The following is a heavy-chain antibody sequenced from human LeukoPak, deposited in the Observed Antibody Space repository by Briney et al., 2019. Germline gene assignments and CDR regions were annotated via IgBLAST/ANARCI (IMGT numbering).Heavy chain of an antibody. Sequence: PSETLSLTCTVSGGSIRSSYYYWGWIRQPPSKGMEWIGSIYDSGSTYYNPSLKSRVTISVDTSKNQFSLKLNSVTAAGTAVYYCARYCGPWGQGTLVTVSS. CDR1: GGSIRSSYYY. V-gene: IGHV4-39*01. CDR2: IYDSGST. J-gene: IGHJ5*02. CDR3: ARYCGP. D-gene: IGHD2-21*01.